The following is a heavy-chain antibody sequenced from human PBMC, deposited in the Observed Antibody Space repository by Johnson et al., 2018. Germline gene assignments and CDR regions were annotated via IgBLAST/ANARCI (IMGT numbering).Heavy chain of an antibody. CDR3: ARVGGKQWLTYYYYYYMDV. V-gene: IGHV3-48*01. CDR2: ISSSSSTI. D-gene: IGHD6-19*01. J-gene: IGHJ6*03. Sequence: VQLVESGGGLVQPGGSLRLSCAASGFTFSSYSMNWVRQAPGKGLEWVSYISSSSSTIYYADSVKGRFTIPRDNAKNSLYLQMNSLRAEDTAVYYCARVGGKQWLTYYYYYYMDVWGKGTPVTVSS. CDR1: GFTFSSYS.